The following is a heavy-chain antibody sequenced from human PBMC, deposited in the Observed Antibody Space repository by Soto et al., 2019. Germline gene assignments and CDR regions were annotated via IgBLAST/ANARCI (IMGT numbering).Heavy chain of an antibody. CDR1: GGSFSSSYY. CDR2: IYYSGHT. D-gene: IGHD3-10*01. CDR3: ARYFLRGRFFDY. Sequence: SETLSLTCAVSGGSFSSSYYWGWLRQPPGKGLEWLGNIYYSGHTYYNPSLKSRFAMSVDTSKNQFSLTLTSVTAADTAVYYCARYFLRGRFFDYWGQGPLVSVSS. J-gene: IGHJ4*02. V-gene: IGHV4-39*01.